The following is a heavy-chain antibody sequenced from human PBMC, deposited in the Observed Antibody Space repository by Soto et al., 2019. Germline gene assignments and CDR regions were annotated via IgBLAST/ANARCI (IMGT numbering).Heavy chain of an antibody. J-gene: IGHJ3*02. CDR3: ARVENSSGWLLGPFGDAFDI. CDR1: GFTFSSYS. D-gene: IGHD6-19*01. Sequence: GGSLRLSCAASGFTFSSYSMNWVRQAPGKGLEWVSSISSSSSYIYYADSVKGRFTISRDNAKNSLYLQMNSLRAEDTAVYYCARVENSSGWLLGPFGDAFDIWGQGTMVTVSS. CDR2: ISSSSSYI. V-gene: IGHV3-21*01.